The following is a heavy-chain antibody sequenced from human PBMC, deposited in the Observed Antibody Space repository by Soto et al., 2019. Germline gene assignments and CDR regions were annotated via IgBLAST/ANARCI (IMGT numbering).Heavy chain of an antibody. Sequence: ASVKVSCKASGYTFTGYYMHWVRQAPGQGLEWMGWINPNSGGTNYAQKFQGWVTMTRDTSISTAYMELSRLRSDDTAVYYCARGCGGDCLSSYYGMDVWGQGTTVTVSS. CDR1: GYTFTGYY. CDR2: INPNSGGT. D-gene: IGHD2-21*02. V-gene: IGHV1-2*04. CDR3: ARGCGGDCLSSYYGMDV. J-gene: IGHJ6*02.